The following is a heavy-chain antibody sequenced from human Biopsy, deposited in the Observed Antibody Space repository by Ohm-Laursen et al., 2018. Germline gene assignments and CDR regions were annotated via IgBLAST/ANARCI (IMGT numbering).Heavy chain of an antibody. V-gene: IGHV1-69*06. D-gene: IGHD3-9*01. Sequence: GASVKASCKAPGGTFSSYGINWVRQAPGQGLEWLGGNIPILGTGNYAQKFQGRVTDAADTSTSTATMELRSLRSDDTAVYYCATKLTGYFHHWGQGTLVTVSS. CDR3: ATKLTGYFHH. CDR1: GGTFSSYG. CDR2: NIPILGTG. J-gene: IGHJ1*01.